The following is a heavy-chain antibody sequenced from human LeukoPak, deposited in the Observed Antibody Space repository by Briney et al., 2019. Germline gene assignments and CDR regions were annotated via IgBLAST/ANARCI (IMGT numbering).Heavy chain of an antibody. CDR1: GFIFSDHS. Sequence: GGSLRLSCVGSGFIFSDHSMDWVRQAPGRGLEWVGRSTDRPNGYTTEYAASVKGRFTISRDNAKNSLYLQMNSLRAEDTAVYYCARVPQVWKATYYFDYWGQGSLVTFSS. J-gene: IGHJ4*02. D-gene: IGHD3-16*01. CDR3: ARVPQVWKATYYFDY. CDR2: STDRPNGYTT. V-gene: IGHV3-72*01.